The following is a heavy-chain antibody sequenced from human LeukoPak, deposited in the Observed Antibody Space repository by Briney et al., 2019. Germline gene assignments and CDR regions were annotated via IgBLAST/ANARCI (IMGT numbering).Heavy chain of an antibody. J-gene: IGHJ4*02. D-gene: IGHD3-10*01. CDR2: IDWDDDK. V-gene: IGHV2-70*18. CDR3: ARIHYYGSGSYDDY. CDR1: GGSISSYYW. Sequence: TLSLTCTVSGGSISSYYWSWIRQPPGKALEWLALIDWDDDKYYSTSPKTRLTISKDTSKNQVVLTMTNMDPVDAATYYCARIHYYGSGSYDDYWGQGTLVTVSS.